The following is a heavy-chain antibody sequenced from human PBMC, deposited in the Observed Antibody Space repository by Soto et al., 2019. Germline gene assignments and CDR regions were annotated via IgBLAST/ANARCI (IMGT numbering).Heavy chain of an antibody. CDR1: GFTFSSFN. D-gene: IGHD3-10*01. V-gene: IGHV3-21*01. J-gene: IGHJ3*02. Sequence: EVQLVESGGGLGKAGGSLRLSCSASGFTFSSFNMHWVRRAPGKGLEWVSSISGTTKYIYYGDSVKRRFTISRDNDENAMVLQMNRLSVEDTAVYYCARSVIFRGLIRTFDMWGQGTLVTVSS. CDR3: ARSVIFRGLIRTFDM. CDR2: ISGTTKYI.